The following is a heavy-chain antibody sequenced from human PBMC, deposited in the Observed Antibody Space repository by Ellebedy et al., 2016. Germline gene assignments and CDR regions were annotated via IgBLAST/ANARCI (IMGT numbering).Heavy chain of an antibody. D-gene: IGHD2-21*02. CDR1: GGSISSGGYY. J-gene: IGHJ4*02. CDR2: IYYSGST. Sequence: SETLSLTXTVSGGSISSGGYYWSWIRQHPGKGLEWIGYIYYSGSTYYNPSLKSRVTISVDTSKNQFSLKLRSVTAADTAVYYCARGLIRGMVTAIHDYWGQGTLVTVSS. CDR3: ARGLIRGMVTAIHDY. V-gene: IGHV4-31*03.